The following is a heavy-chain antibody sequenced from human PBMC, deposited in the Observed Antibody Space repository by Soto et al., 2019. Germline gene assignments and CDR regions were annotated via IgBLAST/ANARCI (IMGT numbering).Heavy chain of an antibody. CDR1: GFTFSSYE. CDR2: ISSSGSTI. V-gene: IGHV3-48*03. D-gene: IGHD2-8*01. CDR3: ARGGYCTNGVCYYFDY. J-gene: IGHJ4*02. Sequence: GGSLRLSCAASGFTFSSYEMNWVRQAPGKGLEWVSYISSSGSTIYYADSVKGRFTISRDNAKNSLYLQMNSLRAEDTAVYYCARGGYCTNGVCYYFDYWGQGTLVTVSS.